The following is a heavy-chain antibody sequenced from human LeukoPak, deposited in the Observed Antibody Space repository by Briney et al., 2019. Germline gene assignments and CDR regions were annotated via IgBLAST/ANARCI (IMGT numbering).Heavy chain of an antibody. Sequence: SGTLSLTCAVSGDSIGSSNWWTWVRQSPGKGLEWIGEIYHSGSTSYNPSLKSRVTISVDKSKNQFSLKLTSVTAAGTAVYYCAGDYSDISGLDYWGQGTQVIVSS. D-gene: IGHD3-22*01. CDR3: AGDYSDISGLDY. CDR1: GDSIGSSNW. J-gene: IGHJ4*02. CDR2: IYHSGST. V-gene: IGHV4-4*02.